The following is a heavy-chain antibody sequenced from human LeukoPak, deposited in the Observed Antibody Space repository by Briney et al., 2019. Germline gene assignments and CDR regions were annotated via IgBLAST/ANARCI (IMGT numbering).Heavy chain of an antibody. Sequence: PSETLSLTCIVSGGSITTYYWSWIRQPPGKGLEWIGYIYYTGSTNYNPSLKSRVTMSVDTSKNHFSLKLNSVTAADTAVYYCARAASGDAVDYYGSGRRYYSYYMDVWGKGTTVTISS. CDR1: GGSITTYY. CDR2: IYYTGST. CDR3: ARAASGDAVDYYGSGRRYYSYYMDV. J-gene: IGHJ6*03. V-gene: IGHV4-59*12. D-gene: IGHD3-10*01.